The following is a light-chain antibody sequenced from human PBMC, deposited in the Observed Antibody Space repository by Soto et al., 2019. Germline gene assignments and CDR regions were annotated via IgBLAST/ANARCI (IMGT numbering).Light chain of an antibody. J-gene: IGKJ3*01. V-gene: IGKV1-39*01. CDR3: QQSSSTPPFT. CDR1: QNISIY. CDR2: TVS. Sequence: DIQMTQSPSSLSASVGDRVTITCRASQNISIYLNWYQQKPGKAPKLLIYTVSNLQSGVPSRFSADGSGTDFTPTISSLQPEDFATYYCQQSSSTPPFTFGPGTKVDIK.